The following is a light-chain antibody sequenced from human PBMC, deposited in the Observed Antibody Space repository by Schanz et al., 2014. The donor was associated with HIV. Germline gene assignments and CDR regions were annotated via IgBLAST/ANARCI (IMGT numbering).Light chain of an antibody. CDR2: GAS. Sequence: EIVLTQSPATLSVSPGDRATLSCRASEFIRSKFIAWYQQKSGQAPRLLIYGASSRATGVPDRFGGSGSGTEFTLTISSLEPEDFAVYYCQQRSNWPPMYTFGQGTKLEIK. V-gene: IGKV3D-20*02. J-gene: IGKJ2*01. CDR1: EFIRSKF. CDR3: QQRSNWPPMYT.